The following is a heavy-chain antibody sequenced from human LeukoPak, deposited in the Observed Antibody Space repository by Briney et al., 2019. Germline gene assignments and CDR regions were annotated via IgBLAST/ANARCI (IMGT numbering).Heavy chain of an antibody. CDR2: IYYSGST. J-gene: IGHJ3*02. CDR1: GGSISSSSYY. V-gene: IGHV4-39*01. CDR3: ARREYYDSSGYYRNAFDI. Sequence: SETLSLTCTVSGGSISSSSYYWGWIRQPPGKGLEWIGSIYYSGSTYYNPPLKSRVTISVDTSKNQFSLKLSSVTAADTAVYYCARREYYDSSGYYRNAFDIWGQGTMVTVSS. D-gene: IGHD3-22*01.